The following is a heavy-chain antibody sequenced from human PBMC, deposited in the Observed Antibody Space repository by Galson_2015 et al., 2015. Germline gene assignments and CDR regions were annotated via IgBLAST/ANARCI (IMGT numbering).Heavy chain of an antibody. Sequence: SLRLSCAASGFAFSSYSMRWVRQAPGKGLEWVSVFCGDGSSKYYADSMKDRFTISRDNSKNTLYLQMNSLRAEDTAVYYCVKESDNSHRSGSYCFDYWCQGPLFPVPS. CDR3: VKESDNSHRSGSYCFDY. CDR2: FCGDGSSK. J-gene: IGHJ4*02. D-gene: IGHD3-10*01. CDR1: GFAFSSYS. V-gene: IGHV3-33*06.